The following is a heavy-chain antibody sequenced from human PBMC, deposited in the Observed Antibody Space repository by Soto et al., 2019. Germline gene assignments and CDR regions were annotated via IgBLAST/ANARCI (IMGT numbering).Heavy chain of an antibody. CDR3: AHIGSYCSGGSCYRSYAFDP. CDR2: IYWNDDK. CDR1: GFSLSTSGVG. J-gene: IGHJ5*02. Sequence: SGPTLVKPTQTLTLTCTFSGFSLSTSGVGVGWIRQPPGKALEWLALIYWNDDKRYSPSLKSRLTITKDTSKNQVVLTMTNMDPVDTATYYCAHIGSYCSGGSCYRSYAFDPWGQGTLVTVSS. D-gene: IGHD2-15*01. V-gene: IGHV2-5*01.